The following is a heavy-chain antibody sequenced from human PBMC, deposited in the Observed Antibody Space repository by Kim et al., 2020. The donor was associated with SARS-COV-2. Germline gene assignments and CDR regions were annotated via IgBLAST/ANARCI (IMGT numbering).Heavy chain of an antibody. D-gene: IGHD6-19*01. J-gene: IGHJ5*02. Sequence: GGSLRLSCAASGFTFDDYAMHWVRQAPGKGLEWVSGISWNSGSIGYADSVKGRFTISRDNAKNSLYLQMNILRAENTALCYCAKDSSPQWLVHGWFDPWGEGTLVTVSS. CDR1: GFTFDDYA. CDR2: ISWNSGSI. V-gene: IGHV3-9*01. CDR3: AKDSSPQWLVHGWFDP.